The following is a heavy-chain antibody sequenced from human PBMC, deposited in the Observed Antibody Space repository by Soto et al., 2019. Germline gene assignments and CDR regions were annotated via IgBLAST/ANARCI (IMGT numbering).Heavy chain of an antibody. Sequence: QVQLQQWGAGLLKPSETLSLTCAVYGGSFSGYYWSWIRQPPGKGLEWIGEINHSGSTNYNPSLKSRVTIPVDAFKNQFPLMLSSVTAADTDVYYCARGRHKHYDGAGYYYGMDVWGQGTTVTVSS. J-gene: IGHJ6*02. D-gene: IGHD3-10*01. CDR3: ARGRHKHYDGAGYYYGMDV. CDR1: GGSFSGYY. V-gene: IGHV4-34*01. CDR2: INHSGST.